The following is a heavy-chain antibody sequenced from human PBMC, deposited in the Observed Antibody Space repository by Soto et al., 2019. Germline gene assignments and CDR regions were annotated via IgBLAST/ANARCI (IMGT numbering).Heavy chain of an antibody. V-gene: IGHV1-69*13. Sequence: GASVKVSCKASGGTFSSYAISWVRQAPGQGLEWMGGIIPIFGTANYAQKFQGRVTITADESTSTAYMELSSLRSEDTAVYYCARVLYYDSSGSYWYFDLWDRGTLVTVSS. CDR1: GGTFSSYA. CDR3: ARVLYYDSSGSYWYFDL. CDR2: IIPIFGTA. J-gene: IGHJ2*01. D-gene: IGHD3-22*01.